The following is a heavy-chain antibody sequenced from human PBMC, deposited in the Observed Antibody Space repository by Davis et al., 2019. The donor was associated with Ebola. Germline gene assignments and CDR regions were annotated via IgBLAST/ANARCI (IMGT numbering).Heavy chain of an antibody. J-gene: IGHJ4*02. CDR2: ISPLFGAA. CDR1: GGTFSSYA. V-gene: IGHV1-69*13. D-gene: IGHD2-15*01. CDR3: ATRRDCNGGSCAHEWPSYFDY. Sequence: SVKVSCKASGGTFSSYAITWVRQAPGQGLEWMGGISPLFGAANYAQKFQGRVTITADESTGTGYMELSSLRSEDTAVYYCATRRDCNGGSCAHEWPSYFDYWGQGTLVTVSS.